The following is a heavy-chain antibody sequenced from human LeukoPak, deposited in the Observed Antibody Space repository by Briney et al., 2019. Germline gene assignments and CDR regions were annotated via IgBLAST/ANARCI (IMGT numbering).Heavy chain of an antibody. Sequence: SETLSLTCTVSGGSISSYYWSWIRQPPGKGLEWIGYIYYSGSTNYNPSLKSRVTISVDTSKNQFSLKLSSVTAADTAVYYCARGKVGAVRFDIWGQGTMVTVSS. J-gene: IGHJ3*02. CDR1: GGSISSYY. D-gene: IGHD1-26*01. V-gene: IGHV4-59*01. CDR3: ARGKVGAVRFDI. CDR2: IYYSGST.